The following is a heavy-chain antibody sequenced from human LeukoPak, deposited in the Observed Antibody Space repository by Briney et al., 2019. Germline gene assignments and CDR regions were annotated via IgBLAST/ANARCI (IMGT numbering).Heavy chain of an antibody. CDR3: ANPPRGDGDYYFDY. D-gene: IGHD4-17*01. CDR2: ISWDGGST. Sequence: GGSLRLSCAASGFTFDDYAMHWVRQAPGKGLEWVSLISWDGGSTYYTDSVKGRFTISRDNTKNFLYLQMNSLRAEDTAVYYCANPPRGDGDYYFDYWGQGTLVTVSS. J-gene: IGHJ4*02. V-gene: IGHV3-43D*03. CDR1: GFTFDDYA.